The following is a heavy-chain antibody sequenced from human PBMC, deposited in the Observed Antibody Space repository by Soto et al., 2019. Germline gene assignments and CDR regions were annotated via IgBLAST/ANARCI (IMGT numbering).Heavy chain of an antibody. CDR3: AKGSRGGYYYDSSGYPRSYFDY. Sequence: VGSLRLSCAASGFTFSSYAMSWVRQAPGKGLEWVSAISGSGGSTYYADSVKGRFTISRDNSKNTLYLQMNSLRAEDTAVYYCAKGSRGGYYYDSSGYPRSYFDYWGQGTLVTVSS. J-gene: IGHJ4*02. CDR1: GFTFSSYA. D-gene: IGHD3-22*01. CDR2: ISGSGGST. V-gene: IGHV3-23*01.